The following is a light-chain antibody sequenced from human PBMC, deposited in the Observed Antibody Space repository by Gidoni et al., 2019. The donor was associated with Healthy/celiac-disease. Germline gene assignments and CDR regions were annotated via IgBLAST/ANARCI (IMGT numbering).Light chain of an antibody. J-gene: IGKJ1*01. Sequence: EIEMTQAPSSLSASVGDRFTITCRASQSISSYLNWYQQKPGKAPKLLIYASSSLQRGVPSRFSGSGSGTDFTLTISSLQPEDFATYYCQQSYSTPRTFGQGTKVEIK. CDR2: ASS. CDR3: QQSYSTPRT. CDR1: QSISSY. V-gene: IGKV1-39*01.